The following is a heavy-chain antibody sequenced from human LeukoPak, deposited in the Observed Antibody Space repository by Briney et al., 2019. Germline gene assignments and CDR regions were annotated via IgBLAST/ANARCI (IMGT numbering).Heavy chain of an antibody. V-gene: IGHV3-64*01. D-gene: IGHD6-19*01. CDR3: ARESSSGWYGAPVDY. J-gene: IGHJ4*02. Sequence: SGGSLRLSCAASGFTFSSYAMHWVRQAPGKGLEYVSAITSNGGSTYYANSVKGRFTISRDNSKNTLYLQMGSLRAEDMAVYYCARESSSGWYGAPVDYWGQGTLVTVSS. CDR2: ITSNGGST. CDR1: GFTFSSYA.